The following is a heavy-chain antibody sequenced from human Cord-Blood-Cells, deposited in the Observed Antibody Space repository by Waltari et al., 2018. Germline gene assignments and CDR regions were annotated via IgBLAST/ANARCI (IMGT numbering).Heavy chain of an antibody. Sequence: QLQLQESGPGLVKPSETLSLTCTVSGGSISSSSYYWGWIRQPPGKGLEWIGSIYYSGSTYYNPSLKSRVTISVDTSKNQFSLKLSSVTAADTAVYYCARHEGANWGRFDAFDIWGQGTMVTVSS. CDR1: GGSISSSSYY. CDR3: ARHEGANWGRFDAFDI. CDR2: IYYSGST. V-gene: IGHV4-39*01. J-gene: IGHJ3*02. D-gene: IGHD7-27*01.